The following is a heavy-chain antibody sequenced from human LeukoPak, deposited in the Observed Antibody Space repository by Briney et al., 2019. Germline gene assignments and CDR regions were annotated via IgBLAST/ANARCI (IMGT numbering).Heavy chain of an antibody. CDR2: INSGGST. CDR3: ARDKYDSSGYHDAFDI. CDR1: GFSVSSNY. V-gene: IGHV3-66*01. Sequence: GGSLRLSCAASGFSVSSNYMSWVRQAPGKGLEWVSVINSGGSTYYADSVKSRFTISRDNSKNTLYLQMNSLRAEDTAVYYCARDKYDSSGYHDAFDIWGQGTMVTVSS. J-gene: IGHJ3*02. D-gene: IGHD3-22*01.